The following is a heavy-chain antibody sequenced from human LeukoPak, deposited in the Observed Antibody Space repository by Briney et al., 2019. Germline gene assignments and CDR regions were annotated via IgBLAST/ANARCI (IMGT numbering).Heavy chain of an antibody. V-gene: IGHV3-23*01. D-gene: IGHD3-9*01. CDR3: ARDRPDYDILTGAYRYYYYYMDV. CDR1: GFTFSSYG. J-gene: IGHJ6*03. Sequence: GGTLRLSCAASGFTFSSYGMSWVRQAPGKGLEWVSAISGSGGSTYYADSVKGRFTISRDNSKNTLYLQMNSLRAEDTAVYYCARDRPDYDILTGAYRYYYYYMDVWGKGTTVTISS. CDR2: ISGSGGST.